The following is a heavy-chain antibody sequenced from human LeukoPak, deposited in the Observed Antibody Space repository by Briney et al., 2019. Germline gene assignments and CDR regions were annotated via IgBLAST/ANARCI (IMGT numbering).Heavy chain of an antibody. Sequence: GGSLSLSCAASGFTFSTYDMHWVRQPTGEGLQWVSGIGKGGDTYYLGSVKGRFTISRENAKNSLYLQMNSLRAGDTAVYFCARGSDLGFDPWGQGTLVTVSS. CDR3: ARGSDLGFDP. D-gene: IGHD3-3*01. CDR1: GFTFSTYD. V-gene: IGHV3-13*04. J-gene: IGHJ5*02. CDR2: IGKGGDT.